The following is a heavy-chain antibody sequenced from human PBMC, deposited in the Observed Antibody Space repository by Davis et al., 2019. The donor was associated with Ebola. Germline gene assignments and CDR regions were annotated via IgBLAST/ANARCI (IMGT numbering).Heavy chain of an antibody. V-gene: IGHV1-46*01. CDR3: ARLSFGEVGFDY. CDR2: INPSGGST. J-gene: IGHJ4*02. CDR1: GYTFTNYY. D-gene: IGHD3-10*01. Sequence: AASVKVSCKASGYTFTNYYMHWVRQAPGQGLEWMGIINPSGGSTSYAQKFQGRVTMTRDTSTSTVYMELNRLRSDDTAVYYCARLSFGEVGFDYWGQGTLVTVSS.